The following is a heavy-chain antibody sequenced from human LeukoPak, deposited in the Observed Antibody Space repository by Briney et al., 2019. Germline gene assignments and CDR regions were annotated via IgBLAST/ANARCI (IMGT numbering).Heavy chain of an antibody. CDR1: GGSISSYY. Sequence: PSETLSLTCTVSGGSISSYYWSWIRQPPGKGLEWIGYIYYSGSTNYNPSLKSRVTISVNLSKNQFSLKLSSVTAADTAVYYCARTDSGSAIDYWGQGTLVTVSS. J-gene: IGHJ4*02. CDR2: IYYSGST. V-gene: IGHV4-59*01. D-gene: IGHD1-26*01. CDR3: ARTDSGSAIDY.